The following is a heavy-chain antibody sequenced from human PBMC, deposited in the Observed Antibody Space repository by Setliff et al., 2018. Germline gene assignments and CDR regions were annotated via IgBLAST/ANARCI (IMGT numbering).Heavy chain of an antibody. CDR1: GITFKNAW. D-gene: IGHD4-4*01. CDR2: IKSSLEGATS. J-gene: IGHJ5*01. V-gene: IGHV3-15*01. CDR3: TTGPRDSRNYLIWLGS. Sequence: GGSLRLSCSVSGITFKNAWMTWVRQAPGKGPEWVGRIKSSLEGATSDYGAPAKGRFTISRDDSKNMIYLQMNNLKTEDTGFYYCTTGPRDSRNYLIWLGSWGQGTLVTVSS.